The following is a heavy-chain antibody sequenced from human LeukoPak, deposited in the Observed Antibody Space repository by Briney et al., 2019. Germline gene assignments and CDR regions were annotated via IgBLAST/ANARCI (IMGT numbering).Heavy chain of an antibody. CDR3: ARGQGSSWFDY. D-gene: IGHD6-13*01. CDR2: IDPHSLGT. Sequence: GASVKVSCKASGYTFTGYYIHWVRQAPGQGLEWMGWIDPHSLGTNYAQKFQGRVTMTRDTSISTAYMELTRLTSDDTAIYYCARGQGSSWFDYWGQGTLVTVSS. V-gene: IGHV1-2*02. J-gene: IGHJ5*01. CDR1: GYTFTGYY.